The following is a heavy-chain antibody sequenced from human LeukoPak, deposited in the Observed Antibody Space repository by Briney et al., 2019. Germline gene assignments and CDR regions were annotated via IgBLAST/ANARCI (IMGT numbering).Heavy chain of an antibody. D-gene: IGHD6-13*01. CDR3: ARMYSSSWQTFQH. CDR2: INPNSGGT. J-gene: IGHJ1*01. V-gene: IGHV1-2*02. Sequence: GASVKVSCKASGYTFTGYYMHWVRQAPGQGLEWMGWINPNSGGTNYAQKFQGRVTMTRDTSISTAYMELSRLRSDDTAVYYCARMYSSSWQTFQHWGQGTLVTVSS. CDR1: GYTFTGYY.